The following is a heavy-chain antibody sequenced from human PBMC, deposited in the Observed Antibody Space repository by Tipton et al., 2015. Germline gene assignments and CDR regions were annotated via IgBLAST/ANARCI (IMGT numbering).Heavy chain of an antibody. CDR1: GFTFHNYA. CDR3: ARTYSSYSWFDP. J-gene: IGHJ5*02. CDR2: ISWNSGSI. Sequence: SLRLSCAASGFTFHNYAMHWVRQAPGKGLEWVSGISWNSGSIGYADSVKGRFTISRDNAKNSLYLQMNSLRAEDTAVYYCARTYSSYSWFDPWGQGTLVTVSS. V-gene: IGHV3-9*01. D-gene: IGHD6-6*01.